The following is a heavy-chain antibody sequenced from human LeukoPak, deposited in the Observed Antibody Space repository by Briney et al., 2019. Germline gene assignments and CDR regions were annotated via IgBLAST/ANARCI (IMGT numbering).Heavy chain of an antibody. V-gene: IGHV1-18*01. CDR2: ISAYNGNT. CDR1: GYTFTSYG. D-gene: IGHD3-22*01. J-gene: IGHJ6*02. CDR3: ARESPFDRAYYYDSSVPTDYYYYGMDV. Sequence: ASVKVSCKASGYTFTSYGISWVRQAPGQGLEWMGWISAYNGNTNYAQKLQGRVTMTTDTSTSTAYMELRSLRSDDTAVYYCARESPFDRAYYYDSSVPTDYYYYGMDVWGQGTTVTVSS.